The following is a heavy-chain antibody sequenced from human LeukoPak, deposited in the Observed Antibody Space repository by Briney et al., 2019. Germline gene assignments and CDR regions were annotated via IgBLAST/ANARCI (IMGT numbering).Heavy chain of an antibody. CDR2: ISESGGST. CDR1: GFTFSSSA. CDR3: AKDRGSGSYFDY. V-gene: IGHV3-23*01. D-gene: IGHD1-26*01. Sequence: GGSLRLSCAASGFTFSSSAMSWVRQAAGKGLEWVSAISESGGSTYYADSVKGRFMISRDNSKNTLYLQMNSLRAEDTAVYYCAKDRGSGSYFDYWGQGTLVTVSS. J-gene: IGHJ4*02.